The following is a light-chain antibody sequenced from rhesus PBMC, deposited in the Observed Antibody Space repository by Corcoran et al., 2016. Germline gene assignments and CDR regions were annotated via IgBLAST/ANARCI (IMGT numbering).Light chain of an antibody. CDR1: QGISSW. J-gene: IGKJ2*01. CDR2: KAS. CDR3: HQYSSRPYS. V-gene: IGKV1-22*01. Sequence: DIQMTQSPSSLSASVGDTVTITCRASQGISSWIAWYQQQPGKAPNLLIYKASSLHSGVPSRFSGSGSGTDFTLTISSLQSEDFATYYCHQYSSRPYSFGQGTKVEI.